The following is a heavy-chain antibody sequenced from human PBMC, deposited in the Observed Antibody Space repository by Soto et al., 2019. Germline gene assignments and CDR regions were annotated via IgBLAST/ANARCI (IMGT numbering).Heavy chain of an antibody. CDR2: ISAYNGNT. D-gene: IGHD3-22*01. Sequence: ASVKVSCKASGYTFTSYGISWVRQAPGQGLEWMGWISAYNGNTNYAQKLQGRVTMSTDTSTSTAYMELRSLRSDDTAVYYCARDECYYDSSGYYYQHYYFDYWGQGTLVTVSS. V-gene: IGHV1-18*01. J-gene: IGHJ4*02. CDR3: ARDECYYDSSGYYYQHYYFDY. CDR1: GYTFTSYG.